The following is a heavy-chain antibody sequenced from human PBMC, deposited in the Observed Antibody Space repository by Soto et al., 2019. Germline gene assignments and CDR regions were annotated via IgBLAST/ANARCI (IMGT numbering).Heavy chain of an antibody. D-gene: IGHD7-27*01. CDR3: ATPGDDAFDI. CDR2: ISSSSSYI. Sequence: GGSLRLSCAASGFTFSSYSMNWVRQAPGKGLEWVSSISSSSSYIYYADSVKGRFTISRDNDKNSLYLQMNSLRAEDTAVYYCATPGDDAFDIWGQGTMVTVSS. CDR1: GFTFSSYS. V-gene: IGHV3-21*01. J-gene: IGHJ3*02.